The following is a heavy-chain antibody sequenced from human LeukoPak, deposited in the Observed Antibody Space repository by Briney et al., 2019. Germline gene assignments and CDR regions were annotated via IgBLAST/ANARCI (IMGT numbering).Heavy chain of an antibody. V-gene: IGHV3-21*01. D-gene: IGHD2-2*01. Sequence: GGSLRLSCAASGFTFSSYSMIWVRQAPGKGLEWVSSISSSSSYIYYADSVKGRFTISRDNAKNSLYLQMNSLRAEDTAVYYCASLVVPAATSALYYYYGMDVWGQGTTVTVSS. CDR1: GFTFSSYS. CDR3: ASLVVPAATSALYYYYGMDV. CDR2: ISSSSSYI. J-gene: IGHJ6*02.